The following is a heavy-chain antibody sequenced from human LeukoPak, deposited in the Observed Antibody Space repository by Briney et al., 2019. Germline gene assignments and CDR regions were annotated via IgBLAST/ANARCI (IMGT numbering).Heavy chain of an antibody. CDR3: ASSGSYGGPFEY. CDR2: MNPNSGNT. J-gene: IGHJ4*02. CDR1: GYTFTSYD. D-gene: IGHD1-26*01. Sequence: ASVKVSCKASGYTFTSYDINWVRQATGQGLEWMGWMNPNSGNTGYAQKFQGRVTITRNTSISTAYMELSSLRSEDTAVYYCASSGSYGGPFEYWGQGTLVTVSS. V-gene: IGHV1-8*03.